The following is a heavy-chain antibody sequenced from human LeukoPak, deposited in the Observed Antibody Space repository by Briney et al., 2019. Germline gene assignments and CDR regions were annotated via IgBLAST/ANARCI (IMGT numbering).Heavy chain of an antibody. CDR1: GYTFTSYG. CDR2: ISAYNGNT. V-gene: IGHV1-18*01. Sequence: ASVKVSCKASGYTFTSYGISWVRQAPGQGLEWMGWISAYNGNTNSAQKLQGRVTMTTDTSTGTAYMELRSLRSDDTAVYYCAREDCSGGSCYSLSLTPVFHVFDIWGQGTMVTVSS. CDR3: AREDCSGGSCYSLSLTPVFHVFDI. D-gene: IGHD2-15*01. J-gene: IGHJ3*02.